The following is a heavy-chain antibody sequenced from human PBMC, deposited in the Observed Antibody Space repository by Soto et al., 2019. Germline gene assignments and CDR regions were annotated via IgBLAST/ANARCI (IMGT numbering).Heavy chain of an antibody. D-gene: IGHD6-6*01. V-gene: IGHV1-69*06. J-gene: IGHJ6*02. CDR3: ARGLEGIAARPHGMDV. CDR1: GGTFSSYA. CDR2: IIPIFGTA. Sequence: QVQLVQSGAEVKKPGSSVKVSCKASGGTFSSYAISWVRQPPGQGLEWMGGIIPIFGTANYAQKFQGRVTITADKSTSKAYMELSGLRSEDTAVYYCARGLEGIAARPHGMDVWGQGTTVTVSS.